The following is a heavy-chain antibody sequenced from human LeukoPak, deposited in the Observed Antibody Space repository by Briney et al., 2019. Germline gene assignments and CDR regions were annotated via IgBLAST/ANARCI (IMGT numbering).Heavy chain of an antibody. Sequence: SVKVSCKASGGTFSSYAISWVRQAPGQGLEWMGGIIPIFGTANYAQKFQGRVTITADESTSTAYMELSSLRSEDTAVYYCARTIISTMVRGVKNGMNVWGQGTTVTVSS. CDR3: ARTIISTMVRGVKNGMNV. D-gene: IGHD3-10*01. CDR2: IIPIFGTA. CDR1: GGTFSSYA. V-gene: IGHV1-69*01. J-gene: IGHJ6*02.